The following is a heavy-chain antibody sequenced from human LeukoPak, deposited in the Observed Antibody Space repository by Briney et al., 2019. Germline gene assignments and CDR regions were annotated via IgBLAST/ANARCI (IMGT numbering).Heavy chain of an antibody. CDR1: GGSISSYY. V-gene: IGHV4-59*01. CDR3: ARGPVGVGATP. CDR2: IYYSGST. Sequence: SETLSLTCTVSGGSISSYYWSWIRQPPGKGLEWIGYIYYSGSTNYNPSLKSRVTISVDTSKNQFSLKLSSVTAADTAVYYCARGPVGVGATPWGQGTLVTVSS. D-gene: IGHD1-26*01. J-gene: IGHJ4*02.